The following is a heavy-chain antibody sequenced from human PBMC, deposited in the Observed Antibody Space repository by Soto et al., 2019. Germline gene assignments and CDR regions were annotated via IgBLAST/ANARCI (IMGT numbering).Heavy chain of an antibody. CDR3: ARSLAGGNDYGESYFDY. J-gene: IGHJ4*02. CDR1: GGTFSSYA. D-gene: IGHD4-17*01. Sequence: QVQLVQSGAEVKKPGSSVKVSCKASGGTFSSYAISGLRQAPGQGLGWMGGIIPIFGTANYAQKFQGRVTITADESTSTAYMELSSLRSEDTAVYYCARSLAGGNDYGESYFDYWGQGTLVTVSS. V-gene: IGHV1-69*01. CDR2: IIPIFGTA.